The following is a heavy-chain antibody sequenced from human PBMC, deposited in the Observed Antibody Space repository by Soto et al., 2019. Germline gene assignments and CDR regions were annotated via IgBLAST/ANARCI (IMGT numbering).Heavy chain of an antibody. J-gene: IGHJ5*01. CDR1: GFNFRLYE. CDR2: ISSSGLTT. Sequence: GGSLRLSCQASGFNFRLYEMHWVRKAPGKGLEWVSYISSSGLTTYYADFAEGRFTISRDNAKDSLYLHLNSLRVGDTAVYYFARYGTRGDWWGLGTQVTVSS. V-gene: IGHV3-48*03. D-gene: IGHD3-10*01. CDR3: ARYGTRGDW.